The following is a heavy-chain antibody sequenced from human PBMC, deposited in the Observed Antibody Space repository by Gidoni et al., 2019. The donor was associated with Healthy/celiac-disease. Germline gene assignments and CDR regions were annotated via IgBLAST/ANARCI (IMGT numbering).Heavy chain of an antibody. CDR2: ISSNGGST. V-gene: IGHV3-64*02. D-gene: IGHD3-3*01. CDR3: ARRSYDFWSGYYTAYYMDV. J-gene: IGHJ6*03. Sequence: EVQLVESGEGLVQPGGSLRLSCAASGFTFSSYAMHWVRQAPGKGLEYVSAISSNGGSTYYADSVKGRFTISRDNSKNTLYLQMGSLRAEDMAVYYCARRSYDFWSGYYTAYYMDVWGKGTTVTVSS. CDR1: GFTFSSYA.